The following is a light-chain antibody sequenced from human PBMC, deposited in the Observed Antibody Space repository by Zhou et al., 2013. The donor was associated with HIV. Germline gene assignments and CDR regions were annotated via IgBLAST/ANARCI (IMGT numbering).Light chain of an antibody. J-gene: IGKJ2*01. Sequence: EIVMTQSPATLSVSPGERATLSCRASQSIGSNLAWYQQRPGQAPRLPIYGASTRAAGIPARFSGSGSGTEFTLTISSMQSEDFAVYYCQQNNDRPRTFGQGTKLEIK. V-gene: IGKV3-15*01. CDR1: QSIGSN. CDR3: QQNNDRPRT. CDR2: GAS.